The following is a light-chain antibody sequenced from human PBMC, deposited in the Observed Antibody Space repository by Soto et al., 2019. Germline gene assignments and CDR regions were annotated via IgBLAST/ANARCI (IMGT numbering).Light chain of an antibody. J-gene: IGLJ3*02. CDR2: RNN. CDR3: HSYDSSLSGSV. Sequence: QSVLTQPPSVCGAPGQRVTISCTGSSSNIGAGYDVHWYQQLPGTAPKLLIYRNNKRPSGVPDRFSGSKSGTSASLAITGLQAEDEADYYCHSYDSSLSGSVFGGGTKVTVL. CDR1: SSNIGAGYD. V-gene: IGLV1-40*01.